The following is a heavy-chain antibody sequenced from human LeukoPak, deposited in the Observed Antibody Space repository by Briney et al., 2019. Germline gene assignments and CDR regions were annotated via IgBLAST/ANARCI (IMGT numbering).Heavy chain of an antibody. CDR3: AREDPIVGASFDY. CDR2: INPNSGGT. CDR1: GYTFTGYY. J-gene: IGHJ4*02. Sequence: ASVKVSCKASGYTFTGYYMHWVRQAPGQGPEWMGWINPNSGGTNYAQKFQGRVTMTRDTSISTAYMELSRLRSDDTAVYYCAREDPIVGASFDYWGQGTLVTVSS. V-gene: IGHV1-2*02. D-gene: IGHD1-26*01.